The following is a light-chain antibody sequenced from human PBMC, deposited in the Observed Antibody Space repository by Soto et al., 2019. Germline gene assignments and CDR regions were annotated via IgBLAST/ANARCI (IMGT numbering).Light chain of an antibody. V-gene: IGLV4-69*01. CDR3: QTWGTGIAV. CDR1: SGYSSYA. J-gene: IGLJ7*01. Sequence: QPVLTQSPSASASLGASVKFTCTLSSGYSSYAIAWHQQQPEKGPRYLMKLNSDGSHSKGDGIPDRFSGSSSGAERYLTISSLQSEDEADYYCQTWGTGIAVFGGGTQLTVL. CDR2: LNSDGSH.